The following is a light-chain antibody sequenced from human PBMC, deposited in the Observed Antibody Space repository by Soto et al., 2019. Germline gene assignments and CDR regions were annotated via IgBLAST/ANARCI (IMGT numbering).Light chain of an antibody. Sequence: DFQLTQSPSSLSAYVGDSVTITCRASQSISSYLNWYQQKPGKAPRLLIYAASSLQSGVPSRFSVSGSGTEFTLTISSLQPEDCSTYYGQQSYITPRTFGQGAKGDIK. CDR3: QQSYITPRT. J-gene: IGKJ1*01. V-gene: IGKV1-39*01. CDR1: QSISSY. CDR2: AAS.